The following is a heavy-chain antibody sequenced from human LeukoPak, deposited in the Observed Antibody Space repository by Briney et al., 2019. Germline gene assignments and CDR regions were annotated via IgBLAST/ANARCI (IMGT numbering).Heavy chain of an antibody. CDR1: GGSFSGYY. CDR2: INHSEST. Sequence: KPSETLSLTCAVYGGSFSGYYWSWIRQPPGKGLEWIGEINHSESTNYNPSLKSRVTISVDTSKNQFSLKLSSVTAADTAVYYCARVGGGSSSSWYVARKYNWFGPWGQGTLVTVSS. V-gene: IGHV4-34*01. D-gene: IGHD6-13*01. J-gene: IGHJ5*02. CDR3: ARVGGGSSSSWYVARKYNWFGP.